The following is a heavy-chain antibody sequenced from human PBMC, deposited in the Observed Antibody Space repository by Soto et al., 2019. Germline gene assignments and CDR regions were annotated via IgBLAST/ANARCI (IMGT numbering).Heavy chain of an antibody. CDR2: IYSGGYT. D-gene: IGHD3-10*01. V-gene: IGHV3-53*01. J-gene: IGHJ4*02. CDR1: GFTVSNNY. CDR3: GTPPGGGGY. Sequence: EVQLVESGGGLIQPGGSLRLSCAVSGFTVSNNYMSWVRQAPGKGLEGVSVIYSGGYTAYGDSVKGRFTISRDNSKNTLFSKMNSLGAAAAAVYSGGTPPGGGGYWGQGTLVTVSS.